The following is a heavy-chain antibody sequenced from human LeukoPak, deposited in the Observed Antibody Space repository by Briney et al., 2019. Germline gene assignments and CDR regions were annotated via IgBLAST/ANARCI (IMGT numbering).Heavy chain of an antibody. Sequence: GGSLRLSCAASAFTFSSYGMHWVRQAPGKGLEWVAFIRYDGSNKYYADSVKGRFTISRDNSKNTLYLQMSSLRADDTAVYYCAMKAVPRPRLYDAFDFWGQGTVVTVSS. D-gene: IGHD2-2*02. CDR1: AFTFSSYG. CDR2: IRYDGSNK. V-gene: IGHV3-30*02. CDR3: AMKAVPRPRLYDAFDF. J-gene: IGHJ3*01.